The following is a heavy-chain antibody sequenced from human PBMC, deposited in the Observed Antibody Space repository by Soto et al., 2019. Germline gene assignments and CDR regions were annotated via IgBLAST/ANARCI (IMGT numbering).Heavy chain of an antibody. CDR1: GFTFSSYA. D-gene: IGHD3-3*01. Sequence: GGSLRLSCAASGFTFSSYAMSWVRQAPGKGLEWVSAISGSGGSTYYADSVKGRFTISRDNSKNTLYLQMNSLRAEDTAVYYCAKEPYYDFWSGLYDAFDIWGQGTMVTV. CDR2: ISGSGGST. V-gene: IGHV3-23*01. J-gene: IGHJ3*02. CDR3: AKEPYYDFWSGLYDAFDI.